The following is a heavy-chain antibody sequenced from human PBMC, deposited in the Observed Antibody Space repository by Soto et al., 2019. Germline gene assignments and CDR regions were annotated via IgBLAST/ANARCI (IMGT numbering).Heavy chain of an antibody. D-gene: IGHD3-9*01. CDR1: GGSISSYY. CDR2: IYYSGST. V-gene: IGHV4-59*08. Sequence: SETLSLTCTVSGGSISSYYWSWIRQPPGKGLEWIGYIYYSGSTNYNPSLKSRVTISVDTSKNQFSLKLSSVTAADTAVYYCARIRRADFAWLYDPYYYYYYMDVWGKGTTVTVSS. J-gene: IGHJ6*03. CDR3: ARIRRADFAWLYDPYYYYYYMDV.